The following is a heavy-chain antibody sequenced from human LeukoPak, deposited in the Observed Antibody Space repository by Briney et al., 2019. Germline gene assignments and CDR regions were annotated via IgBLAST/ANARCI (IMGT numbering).Heavy chain of an antibody. Sequence: ASVKVSCKASGYTFSSYGISWVRQAPGQGLEWMGGISTYNGNTNYAQKFQGRVTMTEDTSTDTAYMELSSLRSEDTAVYYCATTPYFQHWGQGTLVTVSS. CDR2: ISTYNGNT. D-gene: IGHD1-14*01. CDR3: ATTPYFQH. V-gene: IGHV1-18*01. CDR1: GYTFSSYG. J-gene: IGHJ1*01.